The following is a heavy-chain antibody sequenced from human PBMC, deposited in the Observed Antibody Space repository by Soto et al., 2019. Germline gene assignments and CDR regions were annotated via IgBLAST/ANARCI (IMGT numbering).Heavy chain of an antibody. CDR1: GFTFSSYA. CDR3: AKSGSYYYYYGMDV. V-gene: IGHV3-23*01. D-gene: IGHD1-26*01. J-gene: IGHJ6*02. Sequence: GWSLRLSCASSGFTFSSYAMSWVRQAPGKGLEWVSGISGSGGNTYYADSVKGRFTISRDNSKNTLYLQMNSLRAEDTAVYYCAKSGSYYYYYGMDVWGQGTTVTVSS. CDR2: ISGSGGNT.